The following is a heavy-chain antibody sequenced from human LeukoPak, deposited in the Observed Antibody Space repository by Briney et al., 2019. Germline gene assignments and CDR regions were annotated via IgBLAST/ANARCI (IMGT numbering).Heavy chain of an antibody. CDR3: ARTDHHTPVGDYYGLDY. CDR2: IYSGGGT. V-gene: IGHV3-66*01. D-gene: IGHD3-10*01. J-gene: IGHJ4*02. Sequence: GGSLRLSCAVSGVTVSSNHMSWVRQAPGKGLEWVSAIYSGGGTYYADSVKGRFTLSRDISKNTLYLQMNSLRAEDTAVYYCARTDHHTPVGDYYGLDYWGQGTLVTVSS. CDR1: GVTVSSNH.